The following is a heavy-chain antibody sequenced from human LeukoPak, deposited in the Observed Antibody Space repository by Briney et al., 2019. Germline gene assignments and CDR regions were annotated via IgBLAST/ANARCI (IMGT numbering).Heavy chain of an antibody. CDR2: ILPFFTS. CDR1: GGTFSSSG. J-gene: IGHJ6*02. V-gene: IGHV1-69*13. Sequence: ASVTVSCKAPGGTFSSSGISWVRQAPGQGLEWLGGILPFFTSNYAQKFQGRVTITADESTSTAYLQLRSLRSEDTAAYYCATYPRAESSVNMDVWGQGTTVTVSS. D-gene: IGHD3-22*01. CDR3: ATYPRAESSVNMDV.